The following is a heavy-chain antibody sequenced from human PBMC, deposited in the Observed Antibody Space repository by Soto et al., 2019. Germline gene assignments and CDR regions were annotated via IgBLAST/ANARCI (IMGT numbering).Heavy chain of an antibody. V-gene: IGHV4-34*01. J-gene: IGHJ4*02. D-gene: IGHD2-2*01. CDR2: INHSGST. CDR3: ARAGDCSSTSCYRLGY. Sequence: SETLSLTCAVYGGSFSGYYWSWIRQPPGKGLEWIGEINHSGSTNYNPSLKSRVTISVDTSKNQFSLKLSSVTAADTAVYYCARAGDCSSTSCYRLGYWGQGTLVTVSS. CDR1: GGSFSGYY.